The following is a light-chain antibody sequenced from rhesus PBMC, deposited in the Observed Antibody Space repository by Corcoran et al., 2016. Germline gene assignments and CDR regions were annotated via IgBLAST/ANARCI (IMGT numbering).Light chain of an antibody. J-gene: IGKJ4*01. CDR1: QSVSSH. Sequence: EIVMTQSPATLSLSPGERATLPFRASQSVSSHLVCYQQKPGPATSLLIHGASTRATGIPDRFRGRGYGTDFTLTISSLEPEDFTVYYCEQCRNWPLTIDGGTRVDVK. V-gene: IGKV3-42*03. CDR3: EQCRNWPLT. CDR2: GAS.